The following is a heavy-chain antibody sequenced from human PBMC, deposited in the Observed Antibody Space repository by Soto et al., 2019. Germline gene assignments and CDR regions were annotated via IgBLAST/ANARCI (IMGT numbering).Heavy chain of an antibody. CDR2: ISAYNGNT. D-gene: IGHD4-17*01. CDR1: GYTFTSYG. Sequence: ASVKVSCKASGYTFTSYGISWVRQAPGQGLEWMGWISAYNGNTNYAQKLQGRVTMTTDTSTSTAYMELRSLRSDDTAVYYCAMTTQSYYYYGMAVWGQGTTVTVSS. V-gene: IGHV1-18*04. CDR3: AMTTQSYYYYGMAV. J-gene: IGHJ6*02.